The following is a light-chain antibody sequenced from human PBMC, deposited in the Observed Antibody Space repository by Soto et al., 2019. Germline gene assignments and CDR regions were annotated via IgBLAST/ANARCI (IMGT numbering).Light chain of an antibody. J-gene: IGKJ5*01. Sequence: DIQMTQPPSSLSASVGDRVTITCQASQDISNHLNWYQQKPGKAPKLLIYVASNLDTGVPSRFSGSGSGTEFTLTISRLEPEDFAVYYCQQYGSSPITFGQGTRLEIK. CDR1: QDISNH. CDR2: VAS. V-gene: IGKV1-33*01. CDR3: QQYGSSPIT.